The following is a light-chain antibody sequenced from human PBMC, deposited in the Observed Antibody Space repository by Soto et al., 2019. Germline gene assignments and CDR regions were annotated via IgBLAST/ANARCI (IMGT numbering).Light chain of an antibody. Sequence: DIQMTQSPSTLSASVGGRVSITCRASQSVRSWLAWYQQKPGKAPKLLIYKASTLKSGVPSRFSGSGSGTEFTLTISSLQPDDFATYYCQHYNSYSEAFGQGTKVDIK. V-gene: IGKV1-5*03. CDR2: KAS. J-gene: IGKJ1*01. CDR1: QSVRSW. CDR3: QHYNSYSEA.